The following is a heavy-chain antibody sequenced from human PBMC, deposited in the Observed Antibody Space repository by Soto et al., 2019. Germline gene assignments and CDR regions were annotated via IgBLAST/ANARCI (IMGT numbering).Heavy chain of an antibody. CDR3: AKEYGRLDY. CDR2: ISSSSGYT. CDR1: GFTFSDYY. J-gene: IGHJ4*02. V-gene: IGHV3-11*06. Sequence: VGSLRLSCAASGFTFSDYYMSWIRQAPGKGLEWVSYISSSSGYTNYADSAKGRFTISRDNAKNSLYLQMNSLRAEDTAGYYCAKEYGRLDYWGQGTLVTVSS. D-gene: IGHD4-17*01.